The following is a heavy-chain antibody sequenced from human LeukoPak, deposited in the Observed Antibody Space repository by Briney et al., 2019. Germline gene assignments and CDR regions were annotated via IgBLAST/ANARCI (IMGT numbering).Heavy chain of an antibody. CDR2: IYSGGST. J-gene: IGHJ3*02. D-gene: IGHD6-19*01. CDR3: ASLRGWFVGAHAFDI. V-gene: IGHV3-66*01. CDR1: GFTVGNNY. Sequence: PGGSLRLSCAASGFTVGNNYMAWVRQVPGKGLEWVSFIYSGGSTYYADSVKGRFSISRDSSKNTMYLQMNSLRVEDTAVYYCASLRGWFVGAHAFDIWGQGTMVTVSS.